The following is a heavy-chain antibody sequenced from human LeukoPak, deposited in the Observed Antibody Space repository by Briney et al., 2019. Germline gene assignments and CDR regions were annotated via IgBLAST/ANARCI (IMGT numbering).Heavy chain of an antibody. CDR2: INHSGST. J-gene: IGHJ5*02. V-gene: IGHV4-34*01. D-gene: IGHD2-2*01. Sequence: PSETLSLTCAVYGGSFSGYYWSWIRQPPGKGLEWIGEINHSGSTNYNPSLKSRVTISVDTSKNQFSLKLSSVTAADAVVYYCARGGADIVVVPAADNWFDPWGQGTLVTVSS. CDR3: ARGGADIVVVPAADNWFDP. CDR1: GGSFSGYY.